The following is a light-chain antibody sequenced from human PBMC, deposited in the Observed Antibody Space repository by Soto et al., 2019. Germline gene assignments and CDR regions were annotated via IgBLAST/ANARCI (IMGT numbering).Light chain of an antibody. Sequence: DIPMTQSPSTLSASVGDRVTITCRASQNISNWLAWYQQKAGKAPKLLIYKASSLESGVPSRFSGSGSGTEFTLTISSLQPDDFATYCGQQEYGSPGTCGQGTKGEI. CDR2: KAS. V-gene: IGKV1-5*03. CDR1: QNISNW. J-gene: IGKJ1*01. CDR3: QQEYGSPGT.